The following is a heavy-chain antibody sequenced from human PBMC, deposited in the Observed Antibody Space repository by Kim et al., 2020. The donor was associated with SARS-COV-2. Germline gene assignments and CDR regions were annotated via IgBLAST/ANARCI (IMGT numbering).Heavy chain of an antibody. CDR1: GYTFTSYD. CDR2: MNPNSGNT. D-gene: IGHD6-13*01. CDR3: ARGSFSFGYSSSWDVTY. V-gene: IGHV1-8*01. Sequence: ASVKVSCKASGYTFTSYDINWVRQATGQGLEWMGWMNPNSGNTGYAQKFQGRVTMTRNTSISTAYMELSSLRSEDTAVYYCARGSFSFGYSSSWDVTYWGQGTLVTVSS. J-gene: IGHJ4*02.